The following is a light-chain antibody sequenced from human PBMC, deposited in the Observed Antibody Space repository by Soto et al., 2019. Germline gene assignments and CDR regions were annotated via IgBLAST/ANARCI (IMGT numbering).Light chain of an antibody. CDR3: QTWGTGIRV. V-gene: IGLV4-69*01. CDR2: LNSDGSH. CDR1: SGHSSYA. J-gene: IGLJ1*01. Sequence: QPVLTQSPSAFASLGASVKLTCTLSSGHSSYAIAWHQQQPEKGPRYLMKLNSDGSHSKGDGIPDRLSGSSSGAERYLTISSLQSEDEADYYCQTWGTGIRVFGTGTKLTVL.